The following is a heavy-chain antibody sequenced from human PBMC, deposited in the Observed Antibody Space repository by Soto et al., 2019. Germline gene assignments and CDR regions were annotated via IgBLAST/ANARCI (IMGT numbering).Heavy chain of an antibody. CDR2: LYWDDDK. D-gene: IGHD2-15*01. V-gene: IGHV2-5*02. CDR1: GFSLSTSGVG. J-gene: IGHJ4*02. Sequence: QITLKESGPTLVKPTQTLTLTCTFSGFSLSTSGVGVGWIRQPPRKALEWLPLLYWDDDKRYSPSQKSRLTITKDTSKNQVVLTMTNMDPVDTATYYCAHSGSVVVVEPFFDSWGQGTLVTVSS. CDR3: AHSGSVVVVEPFFDS.